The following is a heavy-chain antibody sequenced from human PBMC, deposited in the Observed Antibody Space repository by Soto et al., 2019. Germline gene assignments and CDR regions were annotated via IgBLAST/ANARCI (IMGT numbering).Heavy chain of an antibody. J-gene: IGHJ5*02. D-gene: IGHD3-10*01. V-gene: IGHV4-30-4*02. CDR3: ARVGWFGESSSVDWFDP. CDR2: IYYSGST. Sequence: DTLSLTCTVSGGSVSSGDYYWSWIRQPPGKGLEWIGYIYYSGSTYYNPSLKSRVTISVDTSKNQFSLKLSSVPAADTAVYYCARVGWFGESSSVDWFDPWGQGTLVTVSS. CDR1: GGSVSSGDYY.